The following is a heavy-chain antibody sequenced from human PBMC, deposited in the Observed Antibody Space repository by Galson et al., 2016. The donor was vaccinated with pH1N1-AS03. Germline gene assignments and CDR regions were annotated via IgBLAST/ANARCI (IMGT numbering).Heavy chain of an antibody. CDR2: IYPVDSDT. D-gene: IGHD2-2*01. CDR3: ARHREYQVLSSAMDV. V-gene: IGHV5-51*01. J-gene: IGHJ6*02. CDR1: GYSFTNHW. Sequence: QSGAEVKKPGESLQISCKGSGYSFTNHWIAWVRQMPGKGLEWMGFIYPVDSDTRYSPSFQGQVTISADKSVTTAYLQWGSLKASGTAIYYCARHREYQVLSSAMDVWGQGTTVTVSS.